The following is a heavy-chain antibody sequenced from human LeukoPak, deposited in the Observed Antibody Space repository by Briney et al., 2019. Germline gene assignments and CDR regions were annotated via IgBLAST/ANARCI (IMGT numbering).Heavy chain of an antibody. CDR2: INPSGGST. V-gene: IGHV1-46*01. Sequence: ASVKVSCKASGYTFTSYYMHWVRQAPGQGLEWMGIINPSGGSTSYAQKFQGRVTMTRDMSTSTVYMELSSLRSEDAAVYYCARTGNIVVVRAAIPFDYWGQGTLVTVSS. CDR1: GYTFTSYY. CDR3: ARTGNIVVVRAAIPFDY. D-gene: IGHD2-2*01. J-gene: IGHJ4*02.